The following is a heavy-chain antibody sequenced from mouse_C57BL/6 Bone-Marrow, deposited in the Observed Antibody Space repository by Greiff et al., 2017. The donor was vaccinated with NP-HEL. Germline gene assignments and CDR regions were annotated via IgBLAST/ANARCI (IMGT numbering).Heavy chain of an antibody. CDR1: GYTFTSYW. J-gene: IGHJ1*03. CDR2: IHPNSGST. CDR3: ARSDYYGSSYGWYFGV. Sequence: QVQLQQPGAELVKPGASVKLSCKASGYTFTSYWMHWVKQRPGQGLEWIGMIHPNSGSTNYNEKFKSKATLTVDKSSSTAYMQLSSLTSEDSAVYYCARSDYYGSSYGWYFGVWGTGTTVTVAS. V-gene: IGHV1-64*01. D-gene: IGHD1-1*01.